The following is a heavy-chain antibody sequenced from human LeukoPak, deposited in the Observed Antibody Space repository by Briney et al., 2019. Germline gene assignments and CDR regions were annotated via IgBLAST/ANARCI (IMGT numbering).Heavy chain of an antibody. V-gene: IGHV1-8*03. J-gene: IGHJ4*02. Sequence: GASVKVSCKASGYTFTSYDISWVRQATGQGLEWMGWMNPNSGNTGYAQKFQGRVTITRNTSISTAYMELSSLRSEDTAVYYCARAANYYGSGSYFYWGQGTLVTVSS. CDR2: MNPNSGNT. D-gene: IGHD3-10*01. CDR3: ARAANYYGSGSYFY. CDR1: GYTFTSYD.